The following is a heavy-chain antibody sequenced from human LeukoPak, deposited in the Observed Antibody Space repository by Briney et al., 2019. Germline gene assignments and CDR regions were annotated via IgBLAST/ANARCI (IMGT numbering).Heavy chain of an antibody. CDR2: IYYSGST. J-gene: IGHJ4*02. D-gene: IGHD6-13*01. Sequence: SETLSLTCTVSGGSISSSSYYWGWIRQPPGKGLEWIGSIYYSGSTYHNPSLKSRVTISVDTSKNQFSLKLSSVTAADTAVYYCASFPVYSSPYYFDYWGQGTLVTVSS. CDR1: GGSISSSSYY. V-gene: IGHV4-39*01. CDR3: ASFPVYSSPYYFDY.